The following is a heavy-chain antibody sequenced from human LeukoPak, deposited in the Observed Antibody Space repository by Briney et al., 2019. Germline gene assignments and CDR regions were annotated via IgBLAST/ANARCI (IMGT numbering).Heavy chain of an antibody. D-gene: IGHD1-26*01. V-gene: IGHV3-9*01. Sequence: SLRLSCAAPGFTFCDYALHWGRQAPGEGLEWGSGISWNSGSIGYADSVKGRFTISRDNAKNSLYLQMNSLRAEDTALYYCAKDGGSYNLYAFNIWGQGTMVTVSS. J-gene: IGHJ3*02. CDR2: ISWNSGSI. CDR1: GFTFCDYA. CDR3: AKDGGSYNLYAFNI.